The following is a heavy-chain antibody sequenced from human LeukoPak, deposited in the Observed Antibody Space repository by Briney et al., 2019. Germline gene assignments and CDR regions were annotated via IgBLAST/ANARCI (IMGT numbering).Heavy chain of an antibody. D-gene: IGHD5-18*01. V-gene: IGHV1-8*01. Sequence: EASVTVSCTASGYTFTSYDINWVRQAPGQGLEWMGWMNPNSGNTGYAQKFQGRVTMTRDTSISTAYMELSSLTSEDTAVYYCARLGIYDGNSYGSFWGQGTLVTVSS. CDR3: ARLGIYDGNSYGSF. CDR1: GYTFTSYD. CDR2: MNPNSGNT. J-gene: IGHJ4*02.